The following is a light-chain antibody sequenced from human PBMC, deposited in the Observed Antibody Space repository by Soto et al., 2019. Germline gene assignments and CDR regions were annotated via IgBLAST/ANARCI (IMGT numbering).Light chain of an antibody. CDR2: GAS. Sequence: IVVTQCAGTLSLSPGERATLSCRASQGVXSSYLAWYQQKPGQAPWLLIYGASSRATGIPDRFSGSGSGTDFTITISRLEPEDFEVYYCQQYGSSPEFGQGTRLEIK. CDR1: QGVXSSY. V-gene: IGKV3-20*01. CDR3: QQYGSSPE. J-gene: IGKJ5*01.